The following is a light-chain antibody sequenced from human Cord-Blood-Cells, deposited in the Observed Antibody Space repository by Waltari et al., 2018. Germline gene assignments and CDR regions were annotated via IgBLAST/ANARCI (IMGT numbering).Light chain of an antibody. J-gene: IGLJ3*02. V-gene: IGLV2-14*01. CDR1: SSDVGRYYY. Sequence: QSALTQPASVSGSPGQSITISCTGTSSDVGRYYYLSWYQQHPGKAPKLMIYDVSNRPSGVSNRFSGSKSGNTASLTISGLQAEDEADYYCSSYTSSSTPWVFGGGTKLTVL. CDR2: DVS. CDR3: SSYTSSSTPWV.